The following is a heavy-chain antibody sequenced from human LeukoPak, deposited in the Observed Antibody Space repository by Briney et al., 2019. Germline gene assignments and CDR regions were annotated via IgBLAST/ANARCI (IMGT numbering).Heavy chain of an antibody. CDR2: IKSDGRT. CDR1: GFTFSNYW. CDR3: ARAPSEIGGYYPEYFRH. V-gene: IGHV3-74*01. J-gene: IGHJ1*01. Sequence: GGSLRLSCAAAGFTFSNYWMHWVRQAPGKGLVWVSRIKSDGRTNYADSVKGRFTISRDNAKNTVSLQMISLRAEDTGVYYCARAPSEIGGYYPEYFRHWGQGTLVTVSS. D-gene: IGHD3-22*01.